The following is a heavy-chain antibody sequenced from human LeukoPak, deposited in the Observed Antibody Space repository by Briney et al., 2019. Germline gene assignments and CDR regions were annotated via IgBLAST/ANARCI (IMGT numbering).Heavy chain of an antibody. CDR1: GGSISSSNW. J-gene: IGHJ4*02. D-gene: IGHD3-3*01. CDR3: ARGSRDYDFWSGYSLIDY. V-gene: IGHV4-4*02. Sequence: SETLSLTCAVSGGSISSSNWWSWVRQPPGKGLEWIGEIYHSGSTNYNPSLKSRVTISVDTSKNQFSLRLSSVTAADTAVYYCARGSRDYDFWSGYSLIDYWGQGTLVTVSS. CDR2: IYHSGST.